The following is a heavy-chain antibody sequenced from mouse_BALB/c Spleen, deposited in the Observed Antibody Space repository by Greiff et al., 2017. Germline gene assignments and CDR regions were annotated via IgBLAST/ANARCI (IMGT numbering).Heavy chain of an antibody. V-gene: IGHV2-9*02. CDR2: IWAGGST. CDR1: GFSLTSYG. CDR3: ARVYYGSSYWFAY. J-gene: IGHJ3*01. Sequence: VKLMESGPGLVAPSQSLSITCTVSGFSLTSYGVHWVRQPPGKGLEWLGVIWAGGSTNYNSALMSRLSISKDNSKSQVFLKMNSLQTDDTAMYYCARVYYGSSYWFAYWGQGTLVTVSA. D-gene: IGHD1-1*01.